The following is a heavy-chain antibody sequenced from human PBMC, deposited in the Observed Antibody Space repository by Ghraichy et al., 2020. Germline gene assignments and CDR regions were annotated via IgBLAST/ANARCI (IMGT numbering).Heavy chain of an antibody. D-gene: IGHD2-2*01. CDR3: TRLGVVVLPGVQGGPNWFDP. CDR1: GFTFNNYW. J-gene: IGHJ5*02. CDR2: IRQDGSTR. Sequence: GESLNISCAASGFTFNNYWMSWVRQAPGKGLEWVANIRQDGSTRLYVDSVEGRFTISRDNAKNSLFLQMNSLRAEDTAMYYCTRLGVVVLPGVQGGPNWFDPWGQGTLVTVSS. V-gene: IGHV3-7*01.